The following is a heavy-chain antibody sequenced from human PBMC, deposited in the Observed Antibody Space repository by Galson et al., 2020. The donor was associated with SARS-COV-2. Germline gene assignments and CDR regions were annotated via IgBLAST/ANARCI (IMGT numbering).Heavy chain of an antibody. V-gene: IGHV3-33*01. CDR3: ARDLAPFYSGSSDDAVDI. Sequence: TGGSLRLSCAASGFTFSSYGMPWVRQAPGKGLEWVAVIWYDGSNKYYADSVKGRFTISRDNSKNTLYLQMNSLRAEDTAVYYCARDLAPFYSGSSDDAVDIWGQGTMVTFSS. J-gene: IGHJ3*02. CDR2: IWYDGSNK. CDR1: GFTFSSYG. D-gene: IGHD1-26*01.